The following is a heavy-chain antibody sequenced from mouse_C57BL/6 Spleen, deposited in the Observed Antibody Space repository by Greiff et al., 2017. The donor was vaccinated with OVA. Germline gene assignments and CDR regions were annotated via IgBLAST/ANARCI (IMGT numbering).Heavy chain of an antibody. J-gene: IGHJ3*01. CDR2: IYPGDGDT. CDR3: ARRAYYGYDGFAY. CDR1: GYAFSSSW. Sequence: QVTLKESGPELVKPGASVKISCKASGYAFSSSWMNWVKQRPGKGLEWIGRIYPGDGDTNYNGKFKGKATLTADKSSSTAYMQLSSLTSEDSAVYFCARRAYYGYDGFAYWGQGTLVTVSA. V-gene: IGHV1-82*01. D-gene: IGHD2-9*01.